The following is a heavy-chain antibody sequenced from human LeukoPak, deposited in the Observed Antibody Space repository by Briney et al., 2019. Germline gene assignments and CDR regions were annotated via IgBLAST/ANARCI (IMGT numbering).Heavy chain of an antibody. D-gene: IGHD3-10*01. CDR3: AKGRSMVRGVIISEFDY. J-gene: IGHJ4*02. Sequence: GGSLRLSCAASGFTFSSYGMHWVRQAPGKGLESVAVISYDGSNKYYADSVKGRFTISRGNSKNTLYLQMNSLRAEDTAVYYCAKGRSMVRGVIISEFDYWGQGTLVTVSS. CDR1: GFTFSSYG. CDR2: ISYDGSNK. V-gene: IGHV3-30*18.